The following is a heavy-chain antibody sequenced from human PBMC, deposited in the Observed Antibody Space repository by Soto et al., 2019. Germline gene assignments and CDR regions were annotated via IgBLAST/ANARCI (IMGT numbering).Heavy chain of an antibody. CDR2: ISSSSSYI. CDR1: GFTFSSYS. D-gene: IGHD6-19*01. Sequence: PGGSLRLSCAASGFTFSSYSMNWVRQAPGKGLEWVSSISSSSSYIYYADSVKGRFTISRDNAKNSLYLQMNSLRAEDTAVYYCARDRTYSSGRSSLTTLNYYYGMDVWGQGTTVTVSS. CDR3: ARDRTYSSGRSSLTTLNYYYGMDV. V-gene: IGHV3-21*01. J-gene: IGHJ6*02.